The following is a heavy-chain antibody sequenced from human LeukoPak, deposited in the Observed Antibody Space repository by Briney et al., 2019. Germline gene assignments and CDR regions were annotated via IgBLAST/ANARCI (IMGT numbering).Heavy chain of an antibody. CDR1: GFTFSSYA. Sequence: GGSLRLSCAASGFTFSSYAMSWVRQVPGKGLEWVSGISGSGGSTFYADSVRGRFTISRDNSKNTLYLQMSSLRAEDTAVYYCAKRASDWYYFDYWGQGNLVTVSS. CDR2: ISGSGGST. V-gene: IGHV3-23*01. D-gene: IGHD3-9*01. J-gene: IGHJ4*02. CDR3: AKRASDWYYFDY.